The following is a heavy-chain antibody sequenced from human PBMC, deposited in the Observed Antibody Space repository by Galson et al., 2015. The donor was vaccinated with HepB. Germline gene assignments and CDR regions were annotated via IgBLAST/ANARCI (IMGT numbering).Heavy chain of an antibody. CDR2: INAGSGNT. V-gene: IGHV1-3*01. Sequence: SVKVSCKASGYTFTSYGMHWVRQAPGQRLEWMGWINAGSGNTKYSQKFQGRVTITRDTSASTAYMELSSLRSEDTAIYYCARDRYDFWSGYSYWGQGTLVTVSS. CDR3: ARDRYDFWSGYSY. J-gene: IGHJ4*02. CDR1: GYTFTSYG. D-gene: IGHD3-3*01.